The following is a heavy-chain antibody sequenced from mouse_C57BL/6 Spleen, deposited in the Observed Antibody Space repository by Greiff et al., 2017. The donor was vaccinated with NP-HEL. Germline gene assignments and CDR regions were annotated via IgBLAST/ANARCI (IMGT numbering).Heavy chain of an antibody. Sequence: QVQLQQPGAELVRPGSSVKLSCKASGYTFTSYWMHWVKQRPIQGLEWIGNIDPSDSETYYNQKFKDKATLTVDKSSSTAYMQLSSLTSEDSAVYYCAREDYYGSRRFAYWGKGTLVTVSA. CDR2: IDPSDSET. J-gene: IGHJ3*01. CDR3: AREDYYGSRRFAY. D-gene: IGHD1-1*01. V-gene: IGHV1-52*01. CDR1: GYTFTSYW.